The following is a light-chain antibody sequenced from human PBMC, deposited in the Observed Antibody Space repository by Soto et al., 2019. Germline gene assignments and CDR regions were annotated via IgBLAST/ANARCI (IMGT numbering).Light chain of an antibody. V-gene: IGKV4-1*01. CDR2: WAS. Sequence: DIVMTQSPDSLAVSLGARVTINCKPSHNNENYLAWYQQKAGQPPKLITDWASTRASGVPDRFSGSGSGTDFTLTISSLQAEYVAVYYCQHYYNSWTFGQGTKVDIK. J-gene: IGKJ1*01. CDR1: HNNENY. CDR3: QHYYNSWT.